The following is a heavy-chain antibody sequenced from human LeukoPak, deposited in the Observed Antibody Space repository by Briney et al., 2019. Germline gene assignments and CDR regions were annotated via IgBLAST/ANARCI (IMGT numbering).Heavy chain of an antibody. Sequence: PSGTLPLTCAVSGGSISSSNWWSWVRQPPGKGLEWIGEIYHSGSTNYNPSLKSRVTISVDKSKNQFSLKLSSVNAADTAVYYWARVGAYYDILTGYYKRHAFDIWGQGTMVTVSS. CDR2: IYHSGST. J-gene: IGHJ3*02. CDR1: GGSISSSNW. V-gene: IGHV4-4*02. CDR3: ARVGAYYDILTGYYKRHAFDI. D-gene: IGHD3-9*01.